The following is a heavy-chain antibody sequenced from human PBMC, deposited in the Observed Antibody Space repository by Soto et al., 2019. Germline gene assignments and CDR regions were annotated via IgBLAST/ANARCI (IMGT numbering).Heavy chain of an antibody. Sequence: SETLSLTCGVSGGTIRSPDWWTWVRQPPGKGLEWIGEIFQSGSTNYTPSLESRVTISVAKSKNQFYLTLTSVTAADTAVYFCARGRGRYSSGWSWFDPWGQGILVTVSS. CDR1: GGTIRSPDW. CDR2: IFQSGST. V-gene: IGHV4-4*02. J-gene: IGHJ5*02. D-gene: IGHD6-19*01. CDR3: ARGRGRYSSGWSWFDP.